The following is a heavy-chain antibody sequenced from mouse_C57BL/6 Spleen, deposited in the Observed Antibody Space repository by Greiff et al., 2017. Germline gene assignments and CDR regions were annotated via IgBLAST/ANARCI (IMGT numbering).Heavy chain of an antibody. J-gene: IGHJ4*01. CDR3: ARSYYYGSSYYYAMDY. CDR1: GYSFTGYF. V-gene: IGHV1-20*01. Sequence: DVKLQESGPELVKPGDSVKISCKASGYSFTGYFMNWVMQSHGKSLEWIGRINPYNGDTFYNQKFKGKATLTVDKSSSTAHMELRSLTSEDSAVYYCARSYYYGSSYYYAMDYWGQGTSVTVSS. CDR2: INPYNGDT. D-gene: IGHD1-1*01.